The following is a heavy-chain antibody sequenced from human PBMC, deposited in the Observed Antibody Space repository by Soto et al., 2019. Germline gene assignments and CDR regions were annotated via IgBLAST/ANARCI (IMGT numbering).Heavy chain of an antibody. D-gene: IGHD3-10*01. V-gene: IGHV2-5*02. CDR3: AHRRPESRDFDY. CDR1: GFSLSTSGDG. CDR2: IFWDDDK. J-gene: IGHJ4*02. Sequence: QITLKESGPTLVKPTQTLTLSCSFSGFSLSTSGDGVCWILQPPVKALEWLALIFWDDDKRYSPSLKTRLTITKDTSKNQGVLTVTNMDPVDTATYHCAHRRPESRDFDYWGQGTLVTVSS.